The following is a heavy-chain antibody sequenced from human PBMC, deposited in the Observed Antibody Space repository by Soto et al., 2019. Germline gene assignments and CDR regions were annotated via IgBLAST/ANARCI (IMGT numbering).Heavy chain of an antibody. D-gene: IGHD3-3*01. J-gene: IGHJ5*02. V-gene: IGHV4-59*01. Sequence: LSLTCTVSGGSISSYYWSWIRQPPGKGLEWIGYIYYSGSTNYNPSLKSRVTISVDTSKNQFSLKLSSVIAADTAVYYCARDHPLFGVVPWGQGTLVTVSS. CDR2: IYYSGST. CDR3: ARDHPLFGVVP. CDR1: GGSISSYY.